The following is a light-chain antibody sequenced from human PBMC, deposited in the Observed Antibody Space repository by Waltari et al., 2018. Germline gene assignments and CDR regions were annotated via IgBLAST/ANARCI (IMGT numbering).Light chain of an antibody. Sequence: QSVLTQPPSASGTPGQRVTISCSGSSSNIGSHTVNWYQQLPGTAPKLLIYSNKQRPSGVPDRFSGSKSGTSASLAISGLQSEDEADYYCAAWDDSLNGWGFGGGTKLTVL. CDR2: SNK. V-gene: IGLV1-44*01. CDR3: AAWDDSLNGWG. CDR1: SSNIGSHT. J-gene: IGLJ2*01.